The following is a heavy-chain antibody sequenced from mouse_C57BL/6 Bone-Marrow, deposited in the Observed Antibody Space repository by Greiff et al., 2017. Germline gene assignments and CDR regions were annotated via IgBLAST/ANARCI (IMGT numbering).Heavy chain of an antibody. Sequence: EVQLVESGPELVKPGDSVKISCKASGYSFTGYFMNWVMQSHGKSLEWIGRINPYNGDTFYNQKFKGKATLTVDKSSSTAHMELRSLTSEDSAVYYCALYYYGSSYGWFAYWGQGTLVTVSA. V-gene: IGHV1-20*01. CDR2: INPYNGDT. J-gene: IGHJ3*01. CDR1: GYSFTGYF. D-gene: IGHD1-1*01. CDR3: ALYYYGSSYGWFAY.